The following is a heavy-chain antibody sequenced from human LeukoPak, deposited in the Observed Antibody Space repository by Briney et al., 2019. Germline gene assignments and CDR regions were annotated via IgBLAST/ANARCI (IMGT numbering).Heavy chain of an antibody. CDR1: GASISGTAYY. J-gene: IGHJ5*02. V-gene: IGHV4-39*01. D-gene: IGHD2-2*01. CDR2: IYYSGST. Sequence: PSETLSLTCAVSGASISGTAYYWGWVRQPPGKGLEWIGNIYYSGSTYYNASLQSRVTISIDTSKNQFSLKLSSVTAADTAVYYCARHSPFRIVVVPAATLNWFDPWGQGTLVTVSS. CDR3: ARHSPFRIVVVPAATLNWFDP.